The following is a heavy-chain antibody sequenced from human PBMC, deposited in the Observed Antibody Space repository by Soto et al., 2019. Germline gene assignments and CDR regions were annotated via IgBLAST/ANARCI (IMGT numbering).Heavy chain of an antibody. CDR2: ISYDGSNK. CDR1: GYTISSYG. V-gene: IGHV3-30-3*01. CDR3: ARDFWRWLVKYYFDY. Sequence: QVQLVESGGGVVQPGRSLRLSCAASGYTISSYGMHWVRQAPGKGLEWVAVISYDGSNKYYADSVKGRFTISRDNSKNTLYLQMNSLRAEDTAVYYCARDFWRWLVKYYFDYWGQGTLVTVSS. D-gene: IGHD6-19*01. J-gene: IGHJ4*02.